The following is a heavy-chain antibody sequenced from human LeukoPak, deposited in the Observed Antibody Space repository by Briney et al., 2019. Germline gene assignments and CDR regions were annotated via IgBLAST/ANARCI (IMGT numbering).Heavy chain of an antibody. Sequence: ASVKVSCKASGYTFTSYDISWVRQAPGQGLEWMGWISAHNGNTNYAQNLQGRVTMTTDTSTNTAYMEVRSLSSDDTAMYYCARQSYGSGSRDDALDIWGQGTMVTVSS. V-gene: IGHV1-18*04. CDR3: ARQSYGSGSRDDALDI. CDR1: GYTFTSYD. J-gene: IGHJ3*02. CDR2: ISAHNGNT. D-gene: IGHD3-10*01.